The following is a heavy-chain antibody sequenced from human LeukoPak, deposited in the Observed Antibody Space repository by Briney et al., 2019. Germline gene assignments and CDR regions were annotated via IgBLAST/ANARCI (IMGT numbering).Heavy chain of an antibody. CDR2: IYYSGST. CDR1: GGSISSSSYY. Sequence: SETLSLTCTVSGGSISSSSYYWGWIRQPPWKGLEWIGSIYYSGSTYYNPSLKSRVTISVDTSKNQFSLKLSSVTAADTAVYYCAAKWFDPWGQGTLVTVSS. CDR3: AAKWFDP. J-gene: IGHJ5*02. V-gene: IGHV4-39*01.